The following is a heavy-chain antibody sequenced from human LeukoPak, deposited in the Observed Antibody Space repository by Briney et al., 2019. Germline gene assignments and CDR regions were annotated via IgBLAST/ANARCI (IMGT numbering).Heavy chain of an antibody. CDR2: ISNSGRT. Sequence: PGGSLRLSCAASGFTFSNYAISWVRQAPGKGLEWVSAISNSGRTYYTDSVKGRFSISRDNSKNTVHLQMNSLRAEDTAVYYCAKESPYAVGGTSRVYYFDYWGQGALVTVSS. CDR1: GFTFSNYA. CDR3: AKESPYAVGGTSRVYYFDY. V-gene: IGHV3-23*01. D-gene: IGHD6-19*01. J-gene: IGHJ4*02.